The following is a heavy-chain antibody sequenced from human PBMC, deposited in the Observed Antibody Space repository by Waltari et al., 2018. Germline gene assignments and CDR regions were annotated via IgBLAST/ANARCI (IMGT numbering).Heavy chain of an antibody. V-gene: IGHV4-34*02. CDR3: ARHGGYAQDL. D-gene: IGHD5-12*01. Sequence: QVQLQQWGAGLVKPSETLSLTFALYVGSFTTYYWSWIRHSPGKGLEWVGQIRHGGSAYYNPSLKSRVTMSLDTSKNQLSLKMTSVTAADTAVYYCARHGGYAQDLWGRGTLVTVSS. CDR2: IRHGGSA. J-gene: IGHJ2*01. CDR1: VGSFTTYY.